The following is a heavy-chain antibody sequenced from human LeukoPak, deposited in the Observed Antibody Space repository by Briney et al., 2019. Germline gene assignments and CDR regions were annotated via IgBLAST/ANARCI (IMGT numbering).Heavy chain of an antibody. Sequence: GGSLRLSCVASEFTFSFYSMIWVRQAPGKGLEGISYISNGSGNRYYADSVKGRFTIYRDNAKNLLYLQMNNLRADDTAVYYCARAAKWEFYHYYMDVWGKGTTVAVSS. J-gene: IGHJ6*03. CDR3: ARAAKWEFYHYYMDV. D-gene: IGHD1-26*01. CDR2: ISNGSGNR. V-gene: IGHV3-48*01. CDR1: EFTFSFYS.